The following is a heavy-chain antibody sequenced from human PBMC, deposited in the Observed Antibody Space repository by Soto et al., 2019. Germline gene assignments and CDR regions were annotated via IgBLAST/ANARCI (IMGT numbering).Heavy chain of an antibody. CDR3: ARQDSRGYAY. CDR1: GYIFTSNW. CDR2: IFPADSDT. V-gene: IGHV5-51*01. Sequence: DVQLVQSGAEVKKPGESLKISCKASGYIFTSNWIAWVRQMPGKGLEWMGIIFPADSDTPYSPSFQGQVTISADKSISTTYLQWSGLRATDTAVYYCARQDSRGYAYWGQGTVVTVSS. D-gene: IGHD3-22*01. J-gene: IGHJ4*02.